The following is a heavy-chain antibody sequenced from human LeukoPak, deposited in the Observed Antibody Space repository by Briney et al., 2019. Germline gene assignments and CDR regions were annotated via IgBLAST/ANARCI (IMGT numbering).Heavy chain of an antibody. CDR1: GFTFSSYP. CDR3: AAGRSGYDQFDY. CDR2: ITGNGDTT. J-gene: IGHJ4*02. Sequence: GGALRLSCTASGFTFSSYPMYWVRQAPGKGLEWVSAITGNGDTTYYADSMKGRFTLSRDNSRDTLFLQMNSLRAEDTAVYYCAAGRSGYDQFDYWGQGTLVTVSS. D-gene: IGHD5-12*01. V-gene: IGHV3-23*01.